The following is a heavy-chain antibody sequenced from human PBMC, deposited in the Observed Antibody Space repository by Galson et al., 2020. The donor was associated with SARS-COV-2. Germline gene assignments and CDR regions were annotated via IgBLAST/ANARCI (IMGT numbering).Heavy chain of an antibody. CDR3: ATGDSIAWPFDY. D-gene: IGHD2-21*01. V-gene: IGHV1-24*01. J-gene: IGHJ4*02. Sequence: GLEWMGGFEPQDGKRIYAQKFQGRVTMPQDPSTDTAYMELSSLRSEDTAVYYCATGDSIAWPFDYWGQGTLVTVSS. CDR2: FEPQDGKR.